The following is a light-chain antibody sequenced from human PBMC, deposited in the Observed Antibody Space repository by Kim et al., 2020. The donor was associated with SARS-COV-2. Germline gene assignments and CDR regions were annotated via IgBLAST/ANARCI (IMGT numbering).Light chain of an antibody. CDR2: YDS. Sequence: SYELTQPPSVSVAPGKTARITCGGNNIGSKSVHWYQQKPGQAPVLVIYYDSDRPSGIPERFSGSNSGNTATLTISSVEAGDEADYYCQVWDSSSDHVVFGGGPQLTVL. CDR3: QVWDSSSDHVV. J-gene: IGLJ2*01. V-gene: IGLV3-21*04. CDR1: NIGSKS.